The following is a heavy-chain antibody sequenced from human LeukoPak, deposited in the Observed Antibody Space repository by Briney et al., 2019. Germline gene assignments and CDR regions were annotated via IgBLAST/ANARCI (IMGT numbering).Heavy chain of an antibody. CDR2: IYPGDFDT. D-gene: IGHD1-1*01. Sequence: GESLKISCQGSGYSFTSYWIGWVRQMPGKGLEWMGIIYPGDFDTRYSPSFQGQVTISADKSISTAYLQWSSLKASDTAMYYCATLVGTTGTTDSLYYFDYWGQGTLVTVSS. V-gene: IGHV5-51*01. CDR3: ATLVGTTGTTDSLYYFDY. J-gene: IGHJ4*02. CDR1: GYSFTSYW.